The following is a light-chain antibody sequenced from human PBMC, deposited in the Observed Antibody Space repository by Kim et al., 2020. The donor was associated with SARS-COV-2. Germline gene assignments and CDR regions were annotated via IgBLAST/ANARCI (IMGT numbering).Light chain of an antibody. CDR2: EVS. CDR3: SSYTSSSTRV. Sequence: GQSVNISCTGTSSDVGGDNYVSWDQQHAGKGHKRMIDEVSDRPSGVSNRFSGSESGNTASLTISGLQAEDEAEDYCSSYTSSSTRVFGGGTKLTV. J-gene: IGLJ3*02. CDR1: SSDVGGDNY. V-gene: IGLV2-14*01.